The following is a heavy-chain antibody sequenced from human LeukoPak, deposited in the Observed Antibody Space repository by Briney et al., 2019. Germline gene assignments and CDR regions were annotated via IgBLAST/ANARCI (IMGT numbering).Heavy chain of an antibody. CDR2: IWYDGSNK. Sequence: GGSLRLSCAASGFTFSRYGMHWVRQAPGKGLEWVAVIWYDGSNKYYADSVKGRFTISRDNSKNTLYLQMNSLRAEDTAVYYCAKYTERAFDIWGQGTMVTVSS. CDR1: GFTFSRYG. CDR3: AKYTERAFDI. D-gene: IGHD2-2*02. J-gene: IGHJ3*02. V-gene: IGHV3-33*06.